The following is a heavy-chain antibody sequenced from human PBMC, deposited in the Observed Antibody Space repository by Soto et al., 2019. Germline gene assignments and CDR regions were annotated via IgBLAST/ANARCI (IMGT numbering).Heavy chain of an antibody. Sequence: QAQVVESGGGVVQPGGSLRLSCAGSGFTFSTYGVHWVRQAPGKGLEWVAVTSYDGSNKYYADSVKGRFTVTRDNSKNTGYLKMSTRRAEDTLEYYCAKQAAQYYFWSSYYTVEHYCHGMDGWGQGTRVTVSS. CDR2: TSYDGSNK. CDR1: GFTFSTYG. D-gene: IGHD3-3*01. V-gene: IGHV3-30*18. J-gene: IGHJ6*01. CDR3: AKQAAQYYFWSSYYTVEHYCHGMDG.